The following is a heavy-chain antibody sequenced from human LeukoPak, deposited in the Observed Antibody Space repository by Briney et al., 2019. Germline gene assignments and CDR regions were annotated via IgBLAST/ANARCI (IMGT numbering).Heavy chain of an antibody. CDR1: GYTFTSYG. CDR2: ISAYNGNT. CDR3: ARVVGGSYFNWFDP. Sequence: ASVKVSCKASGYTFTSYGISWVRQAPGQGLEWMGWISAYNGNTNYAQKLQGRVTMTTDTSTSTAYMELRSLRSDDTAVYHCARVVGGSYFNWFDPWGQGTLVTVSS. V-gene: IGHV1-18*01. J-gene: IGHJ5*02. D-gene: IGHD1-26*01.